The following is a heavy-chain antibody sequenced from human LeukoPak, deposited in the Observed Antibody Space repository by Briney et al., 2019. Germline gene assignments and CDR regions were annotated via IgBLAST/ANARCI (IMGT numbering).Heavy chain of an antibody. J-gene: IGHJ5*02. CDR2: IYYSGST. V-gene: IGHV4-59*08. CDR1: GGSISSYY. D-gene: IGHD2-15*01. CDR3: ARHCSGGSCYPDYNWFDP. Sequence: SETLSLTCTVSGGSISSYYWSWIRQPPGKGLEWIGYIYYSGSTNYNPSLKSRVTISVDTSKNQFSLKLSSVTAADTAVYYCARHCSGGSCYPDYNWFDPWGQGTLVTVSS.